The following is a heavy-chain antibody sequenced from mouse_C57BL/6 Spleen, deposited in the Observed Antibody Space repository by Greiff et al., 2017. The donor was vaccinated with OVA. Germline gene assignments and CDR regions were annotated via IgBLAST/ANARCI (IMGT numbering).Heavy chain of an antibody. CDR3: ARHENYGSSPYYFDY. V-gene: IGHV5-6*01. J-gene: IGHJ2*01. CDR1: GFTFSSYG. CDR2: ISSGGSYT. D-gene: IGHD1-1*01. Sequence: EVQGVESGGDLVKPGGSLKLSCAASGFTFSSYGMSWVRQTPDKRLAWVATISSGGSYTYYPDSVKGRFTISRDNAKNTLYLQMSSLKSEDTAMYYCARHENYGSSPYYFDYWGQGTTLTVSS.